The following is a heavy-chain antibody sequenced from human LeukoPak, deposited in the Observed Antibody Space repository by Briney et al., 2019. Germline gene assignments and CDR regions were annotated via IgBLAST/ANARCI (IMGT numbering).Heavy chain of an antibody. CDR2: ISYDGSKK. CDR3: ARGWEPFDY. V-gene: IGHV3-30-3*01. J-gene: IGHJ4*02. CDR1: GFTVSSNY. Sequence: GGSLRLSCAASGFTVSSNYMSWVRQAPGKGLEWVTVISYDGSKKYYADSVKGRFTVSRDNSKNTLYVQMNSLRPEDTAVYYCARGWEPFDYWGQGSLVTVSS. D-gene: IGHD1-1*01.